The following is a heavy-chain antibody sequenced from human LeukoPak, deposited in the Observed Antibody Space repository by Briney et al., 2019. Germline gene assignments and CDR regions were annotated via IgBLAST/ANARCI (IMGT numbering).Heavy chain of an antibody. J-gene: IGHJ6*03. CDR1: GFTFGDYA. V-gene: IGHV3-30*02. CDR2: IQYDGSNA. CDR3: AKDRCSNGVGCYYYYMDV. D-gene: IGHD2-8*01. Sequence: GGSLRLSCTASGFTFGDYAMNWFRQAPGKGLEWVAYIQYDGSNAQYADSVKGRFSISRDSSKNILYLQMNSLRAEDTAVYYCAKDRCSNGVGCYYYYMDVWGKGTTVTISS.